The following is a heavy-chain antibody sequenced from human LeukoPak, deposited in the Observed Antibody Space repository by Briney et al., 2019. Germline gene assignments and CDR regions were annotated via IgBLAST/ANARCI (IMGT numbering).Heavy chain of an antibody. CDR1: GGNFNDYC. CDR3: ARGYSGSDFGRYFVS. J-gene: IGHJ4*02. CDR2: INCNGAST. D-gene: IGHD5-12*01. V-gene: IGHV3-20*04. Sequence: GESLRLSCAASGGNFNDYCMSWVRQAPGKGLEWVCGINCNGASTSYADSVKGRFTISRDNAKNSLYLQMNSLRDDDTALYYCARGYSGSDFGRYFVSWGQGTLVTVSS.